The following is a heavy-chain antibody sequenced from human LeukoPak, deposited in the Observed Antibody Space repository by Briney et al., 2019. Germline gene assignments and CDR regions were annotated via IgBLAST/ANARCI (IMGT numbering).Heavy chain of an antibody. J-gene: IGHJ4*02. Sequence: GSLRLSCAASGFTFSSYAMSWIRQPPGKGLEWIGEINHSGSTNYNPSLKSRVTISVDTSKNQFSLKLSSVTAADTAVYYCARDGVYVGLWFDYWGQGTLVTVSS. D-gene: IGHD5/OR15-5a*01. CDR3: ARDGVYVGLWFDY. CDR1: GFTFSSYA. V-gene: IGHV4-34*01. CDR2: INHSGST.